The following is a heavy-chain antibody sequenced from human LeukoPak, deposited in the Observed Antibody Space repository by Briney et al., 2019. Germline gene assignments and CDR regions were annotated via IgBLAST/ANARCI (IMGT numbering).Heavy chain of an antibody. V-gene: IGHV1-18*01. D-gene: IGHD3-10*01. J-gene: IGHJ4*02. CDR2: ISGYNGNT. CDR3: ARDPAFRGAQMEY. Sequence: AAVKVSCKASGYTLTSYGFSWVRQAPGQGLEWMGWISGYNGNTNYAQNLQGRVTMTIDTSTSTAYMELRSLRSDETAVYYCARDPAFRGAQMEYWGQGTLVTVSS. CDR1: GYTLTSYG.